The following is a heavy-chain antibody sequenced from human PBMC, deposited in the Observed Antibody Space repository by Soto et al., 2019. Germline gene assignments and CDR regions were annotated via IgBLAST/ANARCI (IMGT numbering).Heavy chain of an antibody. V-gene: IGHV3-73*01. Sequence: EVQLVESGGGLVQPGGSLKLSCAASGFIFSGSAVHWVRQASGKGLEWVGRILSKAGNYATAYPASMKGRFTISRDDSENTAFLQMNSLKTEDMAVYYCIRGGSPYAYDYWGQGTLVAVSS. CDR3: IRGGSPYAYDY. J-gene: IGHJ4*02. CDR2: ILSKAGNYAT. D-gene: IGHD4-17*01. CDR1: GFIFSGSA.